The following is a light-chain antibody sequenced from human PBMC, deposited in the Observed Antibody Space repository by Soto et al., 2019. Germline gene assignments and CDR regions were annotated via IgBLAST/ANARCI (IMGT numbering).Light chain of an antibody. CDR2: KAS. J-gene: IGKJ4*01. V-gene: IGKV1-5*03. Sequence: DIQMTQSPSTLSASVGDRVTITCRASQSISTWLAWYQQKPGKPPKILIQKASTLESGVPSRFSGSGSWTEFTLTISSLLPDDFATYFCQQYNSYPLTFGGGTKVEIK. CDR1: QSISTW. CDR3: QQYNSYPLT.